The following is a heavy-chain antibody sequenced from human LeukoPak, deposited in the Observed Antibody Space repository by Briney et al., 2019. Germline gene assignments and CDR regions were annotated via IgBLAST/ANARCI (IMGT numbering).Heavy chain of an antibody. Sequence: SETLSLTCAVSGGSISSGGYSWSWMRQPPGKGLEWIGYIYHSGSTYYNPSLKSRVTISVDRSKNQFSLKLSSVTAADTAVYYCARVAVYCSGGSCYSWYFDYWGQGTLVTVSS. CDR2: IYHSGST. CDR1: GGSISSGGYS. J-gene: IGHJ4*02. V-gene: IGHV4-30-2*01. CDR3: ARVAVYCSGGSCYSWYFDY. D-gene: IGHD2-15*01.